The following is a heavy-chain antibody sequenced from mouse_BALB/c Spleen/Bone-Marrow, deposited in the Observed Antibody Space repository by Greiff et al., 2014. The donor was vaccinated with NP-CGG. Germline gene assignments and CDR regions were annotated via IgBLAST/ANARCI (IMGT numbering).Heavy chain of an antibody. V-gene: IGHV5-6*01. CDR3: TRRGIYDERTAMDY. CDR1: GFTFSSYG. J-gene: IGHJ4*01. Sequence: VQLQQSGGDLVYPGGSLKLSCAASGFTFSSYGMSWVRQTPDTRLEWVATINSGGTNTYYPGSMKGRFTISRDNAKNTLYLQMSSLRSEDTAMYYCTRRGIYDERTAMDYWGRGTSVTVSS. CDR2: INSGGTNT. D-gene: IGHD2-12*01.